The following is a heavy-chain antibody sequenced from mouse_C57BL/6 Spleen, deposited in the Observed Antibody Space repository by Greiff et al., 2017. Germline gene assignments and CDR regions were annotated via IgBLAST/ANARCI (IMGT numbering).Heavy chain of an antibody. CDR3: ARSYYDYGYAMDY. CDR1: GYAFSSSW. CDR2: IYPGDGDT. V-gene: IGHV1-82*01. Sequence: VHLVESGPELVKPGASVKISCKASGYAFSSSWMNWVKQRPGKGLEWIGRIYPGDGDTNYNGKFKGKATLTADKSSSTAYMQLSSLTSEDSAVYFCARSYYDYGYAMDYWGQGTSVTVSS. D-gene: IGHD2-4*01. J-gene: IGHJ4*01.